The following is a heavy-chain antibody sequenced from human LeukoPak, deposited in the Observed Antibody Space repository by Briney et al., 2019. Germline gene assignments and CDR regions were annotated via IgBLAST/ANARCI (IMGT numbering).Heavy chain of an antibody. CDR1: GITFSSYA. CDR2: ILENGSNQ. CDR3: ARVQGGGYRTADY. Sequence: GGSLRLSCTASGITFSSYAMHWVRQAPGKGLDWVAVILENGSNQYYADSVKGRFTISRDNSKNTLFLQMNSLRGEDTAMYYCARVQGGGYRTADYWGQGTLVTVSS. V-gene: IGHV3-30*04. J-gene: IGHJ4*02. D-gene: IGHD6-19*01.